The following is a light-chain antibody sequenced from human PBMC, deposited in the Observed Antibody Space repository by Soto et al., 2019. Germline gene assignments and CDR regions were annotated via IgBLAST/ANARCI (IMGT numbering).Light chain of an antibody. CDR1: SSDVSAYDY. Sequence: QLVLTQPSSVSGSPGQSVTISCTGTSSDVSAYDYVSWYQHRPGKPPKLMIYDLNKRPSGVPDRFSGSKSGNTASLTISGLQAEDEAAYYCCSYAGTYPFVVFGGGTKLTVL. CDR2: DLN. V-gene: IGLV2-11*01. CDR3: CSYAGTYPFVV. J-gene: IGLJ2*01.